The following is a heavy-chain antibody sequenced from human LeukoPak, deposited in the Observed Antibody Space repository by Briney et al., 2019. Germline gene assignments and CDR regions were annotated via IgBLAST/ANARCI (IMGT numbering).Heavy chain of an antibody. CDR1: GFTFDDYA. CDR2: ISWNSGSI. CDR3: AKAGSSGWSLNYYFDY. D-gene: IGHD6-19*01. J-gene: IGHJ4*02. Sequence: GGSLRLSCAASGFTFDDYAMHWVRQAPGKGLEWVSGISWNSGSIGYADSVKGRFTISRDNAKNSLYLQMNSLRAEDTALYYCAKAGSSGWSLNYYFDYWGQGTLVTVSS. V-gene: IGHV3-9*01.